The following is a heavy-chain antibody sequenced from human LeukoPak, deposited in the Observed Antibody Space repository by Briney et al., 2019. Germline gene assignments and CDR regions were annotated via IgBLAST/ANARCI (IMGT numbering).Heavy chain of an antibody. V-gene: IGHV4-30-2*01. CDR1: GGSVSSGGYS. CDR2: IYHSGST. J-gene: IGHJ4*02. Sequence: PSETLSLTCAVSGGSVSSGGYSWSWIRQPPGKGLEWIRYIYHSGSTYYNPSLKSRVTISVDRSKNQFSLKLSSVTAADTAVYYCARERRYSSGWYFDYWGQGTLVTVSS. CDR3: ARERRYSSGWYFDY. D-gene: IGHD6-19*01.